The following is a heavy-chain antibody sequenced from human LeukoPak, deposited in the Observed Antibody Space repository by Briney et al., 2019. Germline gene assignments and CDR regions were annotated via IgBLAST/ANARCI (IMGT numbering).Heavy chain of an antibody. CDR2: ISAYNGNT. CDR1: GGALSSYA. D-gene: IGHD3-3*01. CDR3: ARSFWSGSLIFDY. Sequence: ASVKVSCKASGGALSSYAISWVRQAPGQGLEWMGWISAYNGNTNYAQKLQGRVTMTTDTSTSTAYMELRSLRSDDTAVYYCARSFWSGSLIFDYWGQGTLVTVSS. J-gene: IGHJ4*02. V-gene: IGHV1-18*01.